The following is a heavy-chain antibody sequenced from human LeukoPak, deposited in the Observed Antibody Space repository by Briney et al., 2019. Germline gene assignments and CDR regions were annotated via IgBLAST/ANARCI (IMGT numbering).Heavy chain of an antibody. CDR1: GGSISSYY. J-gene: IGHJ5*02. D-gene: IGHD3-10*01. V-gene: IGHV4-59*01. Sequence: SSETLSLTCTVSGGSISSYYWSWIRQPPGKGLEWIGYMYYSGSTNYNPSLKSRVTISVDTSKNQFSLKLSSVTAADTAVYYCARTERSTMVRGVSNNWFDPWGQGTLVTVSS. CDR2: MYYSGST. CDR3: ARTERSTMVRGVSNNWFDP.